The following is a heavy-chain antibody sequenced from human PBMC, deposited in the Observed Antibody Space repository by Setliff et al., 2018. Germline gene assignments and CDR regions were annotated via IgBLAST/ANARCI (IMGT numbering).Heavy chain of an antibody. J-gene: IGHJ4*02. CDR3: ARVGRYVDTAMVFDY. V-gene: IGHV1-46*01. D-gene: IGHD5-18*01. CDR1: GYTFTSYY. CDR2: INPSGGST. Sequence: GASVKVSCKASGYTFTSYYMHWVRQAPGQGLEWMGIINPSGGSTSCAQKFQGRVTMTRDTSTSTVHMELSSLRSEDTAVYYCARVGRYVDTAMVFDYWGQGTLVTVSS.